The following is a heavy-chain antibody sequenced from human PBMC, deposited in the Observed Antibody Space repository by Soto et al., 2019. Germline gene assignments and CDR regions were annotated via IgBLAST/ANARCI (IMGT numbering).Heavy chain of an antibody. CDR3: ARASFVYFWGSSRYYYYYYGMDV. Sequence: SVKVSCKASGGTFSSYAISWVRQAPGQGLEWMGGIIPIFGTANYAQKFQGRVTITADESTSTAYMELSSLRSEDTAVYYCARASFVYFWGSSRYYYYYYGMDVWGQGTTVTVSS. CDR1: GGTFSSYA. J-gene: IGHJ6*02. CDR2: IIPIFGTA. V-gene: IGHV1-69*13. D-gene: IGHD3-16*02.